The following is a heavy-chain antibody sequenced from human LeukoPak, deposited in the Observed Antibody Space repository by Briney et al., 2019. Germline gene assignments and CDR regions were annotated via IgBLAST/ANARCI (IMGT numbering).Heavy chain of an antibody. CDR1: GFTFTNSA. CDR3: AAGGPYYDILTGYYTHGFDP. V-gene: IGHV1-58*02. J-gene: IGHJ5*02. CDR2: IVVGSGDT. Sequence: GASVKVSCKASGFTFTNSAIQWVRQARGQRLEWIGWIVVGSGDTNYAQKFQERVTITRDMSTTTAYMELSSLRSEDTAVYYCAAGGPYYDILTGYYTHGFDPWGQGTLVTVSS. D-gene: IGHD3-9*01.